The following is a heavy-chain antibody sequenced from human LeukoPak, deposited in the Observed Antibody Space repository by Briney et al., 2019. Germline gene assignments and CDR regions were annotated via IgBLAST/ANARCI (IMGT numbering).Heavy chain of an antibody. Sequence: ASVKVSCKASGYTFTGYCMHWVRQAPGQGLEWMGWINPNSGGTNYAQKFQGRVTMTRDTSISTAYMELSRLRSDDTAVYYCARGGEYSSSSSPYWGQGTLVTVSS. J-gene: IGHJ4*02. D-gene: IGHD6-6*01. CDR1: GYTFTGYC. CDR2: INPNSGGT. V-gene: IGHV1-2*02. CDR3: ARGGEYSSSSSPY.